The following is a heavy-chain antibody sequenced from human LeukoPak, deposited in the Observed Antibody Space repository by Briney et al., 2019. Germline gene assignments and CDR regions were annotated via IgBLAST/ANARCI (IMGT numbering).Heavy chain of an antibody. CDR3: ARGYSSSL. J-gene: IGHJ4*02. V-gene: IGHV3-21*01. D-gene: IGHD6-13*01. Sequence: PGGSLRPSYAASGFAFSTYRMNWVRQAPGKGLEWVSSISTSTTYTYSADSVKGRSTISRDNAKNSLYLQMNSLRGEDTAVYYCARGYSSSLWGQGTLVTVSS. CDR2: ISTSTTYT. CDR1: GFAFSTYR.